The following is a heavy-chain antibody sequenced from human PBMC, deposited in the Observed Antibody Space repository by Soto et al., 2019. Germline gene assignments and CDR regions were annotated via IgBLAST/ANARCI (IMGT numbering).Heavy chain of an antibody. J-gene: IGHJ4*02. CDR3: ARDYYDILTGIFDY. Sequence: QPGGSLRLSCAASGFTFSSYAMHWVRQAPGKGLEWVAVISYDGSNKYYADSVKGRFTISRDNSKNTLYLQMNSLRAEDTAVYYCARDYYDILTGIFDYWGQGTLVTVSS. D-gene: IGHD3-9*01. CDR2: ISYDGSNK. CDR1: GFTFSSYA. V-gene: IGHV3-30-3*01.